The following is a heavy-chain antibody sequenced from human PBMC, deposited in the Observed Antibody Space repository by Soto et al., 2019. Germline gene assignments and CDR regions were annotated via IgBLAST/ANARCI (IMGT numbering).Heavy chain of an antibody. D-gene: IGHD1-26*01. Sequence: SETLFLTCTVSGGSISSGGYYWSWIRQHPGKGLEWIGYIYHSGSTYYNPSLKSRVTISVDKSKNQFSLKLSSVTAADTAVYYCARSGSYYGWVEARGPFDYWGQGTLVTVSS. V-gene: IGHV4-31*03. CDR1: GGSISSGGYY. CDR3: ARSGSYYGWVEARGPFDY. CDR2: IYHSGST. J-gene: IGHJ4*02.